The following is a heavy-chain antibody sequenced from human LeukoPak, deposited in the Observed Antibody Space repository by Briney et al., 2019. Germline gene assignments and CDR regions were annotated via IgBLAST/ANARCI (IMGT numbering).Heavy chain of an antibody. D-gene: IGHD1-26*01. V-gene: IGHV4-34*01. Sequence: SETLSLTCAVYGGSFSGYYWSWIRQPPGKGLEWIGEINHSGSTNYNPSLKSRVTISVDTSKNQFSLKLSSVTAADTAVYYCARGGGSYPYPYYFDYWGQGTLVTVSS. J-gene: IGHJ4*02. CDR1: GGSFSGYY. CDR2: INHSGST. CDR3: ARGGGSYPYPYYFDY.